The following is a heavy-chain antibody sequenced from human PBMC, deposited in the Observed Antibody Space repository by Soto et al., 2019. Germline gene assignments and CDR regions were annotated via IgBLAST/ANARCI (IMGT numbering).Heavy chain of an antibody. CDR2: IFPLTDIP. Sequence: QVQLVQSGTEVKKPGSSVKVSCKASGGTFRNYPINWVRQAPGQGLEWMGSIFPLTDIPDYAQNFQARLTITADKSTSTDYMELSSLTSADTAMYFCARGPLVVLNYFESWAQGTPVTVSS. V-gene: IGHV1-69*02. CDR1: GGTFRNYP. CDR3: ARGPLVVLNYFES. J-gene: IGHJ4*02.